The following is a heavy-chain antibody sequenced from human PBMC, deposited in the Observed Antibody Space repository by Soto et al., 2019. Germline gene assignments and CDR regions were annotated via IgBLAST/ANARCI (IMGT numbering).Heavy chain of an antibody. Sequence: SLRLSCAASGFTFSSYAMSWVRQAPGKGLEWVSAISGSGGSTYYADSVKGRFTISRDNSKNTLYLQMNSLRAEDTAVYYCAKDPDITMIVVVGYYFDYWGQGTLVTVSS. J-gene: IGHJ4*02. CDR2: ISGSGGST. CDR3: AKDPDITMIVVVGYYFDY. CDR1: GFTFSSYA. D-gene: IGHD3-22*01. V-gene: IGHV3-23*01.